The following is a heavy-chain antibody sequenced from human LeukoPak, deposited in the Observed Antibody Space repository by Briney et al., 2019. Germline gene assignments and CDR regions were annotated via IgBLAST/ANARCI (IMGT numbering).Heavy chain of an antibody. V-gene: IGHV1-2*02. J-gene: IGHJ4*02. D-gene: IGHD3-10*01. CDR2: INPNSGGT. CDR1: GYTFTGYY. Sequence: ASVKLSCKSSGYTFTGYYMHWVRQAPGQGLEWMGWINPNSGGTNYAQKFQGRVTTTRDTAMSTAYMELRSLRSDDTAVYYCARDYPVVLLWFGELSKWGQGTLVTVSS. CDR3: ARDYPVVLLWFGELSK.